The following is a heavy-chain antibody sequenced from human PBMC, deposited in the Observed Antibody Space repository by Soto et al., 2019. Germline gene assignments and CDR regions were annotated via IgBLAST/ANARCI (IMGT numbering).Heavy chain of an antibody. J-gene: IGHJ4*02. CDR3: ARNIVGGRYYPPYYFDY. D-gene: IGHD1-26*01. Sequence: SVKVSCKASGGTFSSYAISWVRQAPGQGLEWMGGIIPIFGTANYAQKFQGRVTITADESTSTAYMELSSLRSEDTAVYYCARNIVGGRYYPPYYFDYWGQGPLVTVSS. CDR2: IIPIFGTA. CDR1: GGTFSSYA. V-gene: IGHV1-69*13.